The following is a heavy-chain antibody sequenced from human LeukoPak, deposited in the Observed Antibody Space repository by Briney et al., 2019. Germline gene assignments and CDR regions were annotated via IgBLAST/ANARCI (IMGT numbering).Heavy chain of an antibody. CDR2: ISSSSSYI. Sequence: GQSLRLSWAASGFTFSIYSMKWVSQAPRKGREWDSSISSSSSYIYYAESVKGRFTISRDNAKNSLYLQMNSLRAEDTAVYYCARDTTVTTRYYYYMDVWGKGTTVTVSS. D-gene: IGHD4-11*01. V-gene: IGHV3-21*01. J-gene: IGHJ6*03. CDR1: GFTFSIYS. CDR3: ARDTTVTTRYYYYMDV.